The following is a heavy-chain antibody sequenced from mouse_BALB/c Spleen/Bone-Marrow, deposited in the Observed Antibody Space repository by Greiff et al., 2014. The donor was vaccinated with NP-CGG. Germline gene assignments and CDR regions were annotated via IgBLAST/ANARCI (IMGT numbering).Heavy chain of an antibody. CDR2: IDPANGNT. Sequence: VQLQQSGAELVKPGASVKLSCTASGFNIKDTYMHWVKQRPEQGLEWIGRIDPANGNTKYDPKFQGKATITADTSSNTAYLQLSSLTSEDTAVYYCARCGSSYGWYFDVWGAGTTVTVSS. V-gene: IGHV14-3*02. D-gene: IGHD1-1*01. CDR3: ARCGSSYGWYFDV. CDR1: GFNIKDTY. J-gene: IGHJ1*01.